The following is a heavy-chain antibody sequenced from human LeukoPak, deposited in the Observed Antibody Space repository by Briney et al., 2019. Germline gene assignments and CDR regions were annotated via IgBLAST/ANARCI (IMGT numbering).Heavy chain of an antibody. Sequence: SSETLSLTCTVSGGSISSYYWSWIRQPPGEGLEWIGYIYYSGSTNYNPSLQSRVTISVDSSKNQFSLKLTSVTAADTAVYYCARGPAGEFDYWGQGILVTVSS. CDR3: ARGPAGEFDY. CDR2: IYYSGST. V-gene: IGHV4-59*01. J-gene: IGHJ4*02. CDR1: GGSISSYY.